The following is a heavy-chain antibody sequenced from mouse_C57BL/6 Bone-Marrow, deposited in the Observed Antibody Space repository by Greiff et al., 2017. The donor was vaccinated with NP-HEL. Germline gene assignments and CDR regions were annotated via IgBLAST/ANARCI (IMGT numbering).Heavy chain of an antibody. CDR1: GYSITSGYY. V-gene: IGHV3-6*01. Sequence: DVQLQESGPGLVKPSQSLSLTCSVTGYSITSGYYWNWIRQFPGNKLEWMGYISYDGSNNYNPSLKNRISITRDTSKNQFFLKLNSVTTEDTATYYCASPIYYGNYGFFDYWGQGTTLTVSS. CDR2: ISYDGSN. D-gene: IGHD2-1*01. CDR3: ASPIYYGNYGFFDY. J-gene: IGHJ2*01.